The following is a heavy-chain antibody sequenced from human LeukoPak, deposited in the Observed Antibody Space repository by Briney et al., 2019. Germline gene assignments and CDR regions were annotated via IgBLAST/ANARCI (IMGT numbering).Heavy chain of an antibody. CDR3: AKDFGDYYDSSGYLYYYYYYGMDV. J-gene: IGHJ6*02. D-gene: IGHD3-22*01. CDR2: INPRGGTT. CDR1: GYTFTSYY. V-gene: IGHV1-46*01. Sequence: ASVKVSCKASGYTFTSYYMHWVRQAPGQGLEWMGIINPRGGTTGYAQKFQGRVTMTRDTSTSTVYMELSSLRSEDTAVYYCAKDFGDYYDSSGYLYYYYYYGMDVWGQGTTVTVSS.